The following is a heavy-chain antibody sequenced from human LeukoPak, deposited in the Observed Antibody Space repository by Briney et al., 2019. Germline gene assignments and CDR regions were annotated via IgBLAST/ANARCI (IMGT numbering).Heavy chain of an antibody. Sequence: GGSLRLSCAASGFTFISYAMSWVRQAPGKGLEWVSSISGSGGRTSYADSVQGRFTISRDNSKNTLCLELNSLRAEDAAVYFCAMAVIGSGWTLDYWGQGTLVTVS. J-gene: IGHJ4*02. D-gene: IGHD6-19*01. CDR3: AMAVIGSGWTLDY. CDR2: ISGSGGRT. CDR1: GFTFISYA. V-gene: IGHV3-23*01.